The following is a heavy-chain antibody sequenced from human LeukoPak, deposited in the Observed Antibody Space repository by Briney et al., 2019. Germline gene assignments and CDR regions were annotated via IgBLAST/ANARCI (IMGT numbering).Heavy chain of an antibody. CDR1: GFTFSSYG. D-gene: IGHD3-22*01. V-gene: IGHV3-33*01. CDR3: ASHYDSSGYYFDY. CDR2: IWYDGSNK. Sequence: TGGSLRLSCAASGFTFSSYGMHWVRQAPGKGLEWVAVIWYDGSNKYYADSVKGRFTISRDNSKNTLYLQMNSLKASDTAMYYCASHYDSSGYYFDYWGQGTLVTVSS. J-gene: IGHJ4*02.